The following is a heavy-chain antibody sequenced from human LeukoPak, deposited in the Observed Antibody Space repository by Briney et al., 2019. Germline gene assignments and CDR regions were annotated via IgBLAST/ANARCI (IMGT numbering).Heavy chain of an antibody. Sequence: ASVKVSCKASGYTFTSYGISWVRQAPGQGLEWMGWISAYNGNTNNAQKLQGRVTMTTDTFTSTAYVELRRLRSDDTAVYYCARDQRRDVYKRGAFDIWGQGTMVTVSS. CDR3: ARDQRRDVYKRGAFDI. CDR2: ISAYNGNT. D-gene: IGHD5-24*01. J-gene: IGHJ3*02. CDR1: GYTFTSYG. V-gene: IGHV1-18*01.